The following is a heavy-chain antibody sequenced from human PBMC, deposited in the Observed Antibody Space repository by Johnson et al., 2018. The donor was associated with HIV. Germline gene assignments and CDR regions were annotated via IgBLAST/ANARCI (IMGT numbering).Heavy chain of an antibody. CDR3: AKLVGDYVSNAFDI. CDR2: SRNKANTYTT. V-gene: IGHV3-72*01. CDR1: GFTFSDHY. J-gene: IGHJ3*02. Sequence: MMLVESGGGLVQPGGSLRLSCEASGFTFSDHYMDWVRQAPGKGLEWVGRSRNKANTYTTEYAVSVKGRFTISRDNSKNSLFLQMNSLRVENTAVYYCAKLVGDYVSNAFDIWGQGTMVTVSS. D-gene: IGHD4-17*01.